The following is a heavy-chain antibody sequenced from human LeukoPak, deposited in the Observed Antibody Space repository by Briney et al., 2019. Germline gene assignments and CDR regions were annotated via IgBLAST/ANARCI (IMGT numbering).Heavy chain of an antibody. J-gene: IGHJ4*02. CDR3: ARDRGGRTGLDD. CDR2: IKEDGSEK. Sequence: PGGSLRLSCAASGITFSRSWMSWVRQAPGKGLEWVAFIKEDGSEKYYVDSVKGRFTISRDNAENSLYLQMNSLRAEDTVVYYCARDRGGRTGLDDWGQGTLVTVSS. V-gene: IGHV3-7*04. CDR1: GITFSRSW. D-gene: IGHD2-15*01.